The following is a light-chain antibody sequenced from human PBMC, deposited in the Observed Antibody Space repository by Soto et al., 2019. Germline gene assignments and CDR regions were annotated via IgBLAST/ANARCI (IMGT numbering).Light chain of an antibody. V-gene: IGLV1-40*01. Sequence: QSVLTQPPSVSEAPGQRVTISCSGSSSNIGAGYDVHWYRHLPGTAPKLLIYGNNNRPSGVPDRFSGSKSGTSASLAITGLQAEDEADYYCQSYDSSLSGVVFGGGTKLTVL. CDR1: SSNIGAGYD. CDR3: QSYDSSLSGVV. J-gene: IGLJ2*01. CDR2: GNN.